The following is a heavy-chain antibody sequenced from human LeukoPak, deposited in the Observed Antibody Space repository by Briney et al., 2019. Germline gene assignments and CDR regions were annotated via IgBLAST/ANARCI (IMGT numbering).Heavy chain of an antibody. CDR3: ARDTSGDYGAFDI. Sequence: PGGSLRLSCAASGFTVSSNYMSWVRQAPGKGLEWVSVIYSGDSTYYADSVKGRFTISRDNSKNTLYLQMNSLRAEDTAVYYCARDTSGDYGAFDIWGQGTMVTVSS. CDR1: GFTVSSNY. V-gene: IGHV3-53*01. J-gene: IGHJ3*02. D-gene: IGHD4-17*01. CDR2: IYSGDST.